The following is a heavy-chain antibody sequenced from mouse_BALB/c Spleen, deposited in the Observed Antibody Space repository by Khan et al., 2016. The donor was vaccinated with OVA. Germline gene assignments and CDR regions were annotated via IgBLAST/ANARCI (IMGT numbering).Heavy chain of an antibody. CDR1: GYTFTNYG. CDR2: INTYTGEP. D-gene: IGHD2-1*01. CDR3: ARVGNYWYFDV. J-gene: IGHJ1*01. Sequence: QIQLVQSGPELKKPGETVKISCKASGYTFTNYGMNWVKQAPGKALKWMGWINTYTGEPTYADDFKGRFAFSLETSASTAYLQINNLKNEDTATYFCARVGNYWYFDVRGAGTTVTVSS. V-gene: IGHV9-3-1*01.